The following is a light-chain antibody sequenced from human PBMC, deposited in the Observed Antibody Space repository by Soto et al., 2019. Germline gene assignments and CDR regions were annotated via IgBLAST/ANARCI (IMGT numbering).Light chain of an antibody. CDR3: ISYTSSSTLLV. CDR1: SSDVGGYNY. V-gene: IGLV2-14*01. CDR2: EVS. Sequence: QSVLTQPASVSGSPGQSITISCTVTSSDVGGYNYVSWYQQHPGKAPKLMIYEVSNRPSGVSNRFSGSKSGNTASLTISGLQAEDEADYYCISYTSSSTLLVFGTGTKVTVL. J-gene: IGLJ1*01.